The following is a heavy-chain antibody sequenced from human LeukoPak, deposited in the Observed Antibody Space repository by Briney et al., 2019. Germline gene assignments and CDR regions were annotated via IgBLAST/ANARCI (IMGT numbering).Heavy chain of an antibody. CDR1: GGSFSGYY. D-gene: IGHD4-17*01. CDR3: ARGDYGGNGYFDY. Sequence: SETLSLTCAVYGGSFSGYYWSWIRQPPGKGLEWIGEINHSGSTNYNPSLKSRVTISVDTSKNQFSLKLSSVTAADTAVYYCARGDYGGNGYFDYWGQGTLVTVSS. CDR2: INHSGST. J-gene: IGHJ4*02. V-gene: IGHV4-34*01.